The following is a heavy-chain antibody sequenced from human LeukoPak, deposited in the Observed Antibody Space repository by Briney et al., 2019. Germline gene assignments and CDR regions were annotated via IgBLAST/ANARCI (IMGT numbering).Heavy chain of an antibody. CDR2: ISYDGSSK. Sequence: AGRSLRLSCSASGFTFSNFALHWVRQAPGMGLEWVAAISYDGSSKYYADSVKGRFTISRDNSKNTLYLQMNSLRAEDTAVYYCTTAETVDGKPLDYWGQGTLVTVSS. D-gene: IGHD6-19*01. CDR3: TTAETVDGKPLDY. V-gene: IGHV3-30-3*01. J-gene: IGHJ4*02. CDR1: GFTFSNFA.